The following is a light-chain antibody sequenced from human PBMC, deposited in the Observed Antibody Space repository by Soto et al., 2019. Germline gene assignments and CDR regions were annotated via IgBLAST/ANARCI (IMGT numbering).Light chain of an antibody. CDR1: SSEDWGCNS. CDR3: SSYTSSAYD. Sequence: QSALTQPAPVSGSTGLSSSIPSSGASSEDWGCNSVSRYQQHPGKDPKLMKYEVSNRSLGVYNRFSVSKCGNTAFVTISGVQDEDEADYFCSSYTSSAYDVGSGTKVTVL. CDR2: EVS. V-gene: IGLV2-14*01. J-gene: IGLJ1*01.